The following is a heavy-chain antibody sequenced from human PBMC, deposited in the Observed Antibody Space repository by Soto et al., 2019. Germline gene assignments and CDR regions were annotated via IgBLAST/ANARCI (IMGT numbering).Heavy chain of an antibody. CDR2: INSDGSNT. CDR1: GFTSTRKG. J-gene: IGHJ6*02. D-gene: IGHD6-13*01. V-gene: IGHV3-74*01. Sequence: GGSLRLSCAASGFTSTRKGMHWVRQAPGKGLVWVSFINSDGSNTRYADSVKGRFTISRDNTKNTLYLQMNSLRAEDTAVYYCASAHDSSSWYTYYYGMEVWGQGTTVTVS. CDR3: ASAHDSSSWYTYYYGMEV.